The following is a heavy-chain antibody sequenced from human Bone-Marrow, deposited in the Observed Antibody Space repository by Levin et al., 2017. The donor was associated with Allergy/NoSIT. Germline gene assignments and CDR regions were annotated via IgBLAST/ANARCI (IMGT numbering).Heavy chain of an antibody. D-gene: IGHD6-19*01. Sequence: VASVKVSCKASGYIFTSYGISWVRQAPGQGLEWMGWISGYNGKTNYAQKLQGRVTMTTDTSTSTAYMELRSLRSDDTAVYYCARDVGSSGWYEFDCWGQGTLVTVSS. J-gene: IGHJ4*02. V-gene: IGHV1-18*01. CDR1: GYIFTSYG. CDR2: ISGYNGKT. CDR3: ARDVGSSGWYEFDC.